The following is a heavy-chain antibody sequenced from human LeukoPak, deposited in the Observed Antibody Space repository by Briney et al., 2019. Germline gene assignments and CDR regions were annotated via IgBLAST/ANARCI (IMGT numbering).Heavy chain of an antibody. V-gene: IGHV3-11*01. J-gene: IGHJ4*02. D-gene: IGHD2-2*01. CDR2: ISSSGSTT. CDR1: GFTFSDYY. CDR3: AKVEYQLLSY. Sequence: GGSLRLSCAASGFTFSDYYMSWIRQAPGKGLEWVSCISSSGSTTYYADSVKGRFTISRDNSKNTLYLQMNSLRAEDTAVYYCAKVEYQLLSYWGQGTLVTVSS.